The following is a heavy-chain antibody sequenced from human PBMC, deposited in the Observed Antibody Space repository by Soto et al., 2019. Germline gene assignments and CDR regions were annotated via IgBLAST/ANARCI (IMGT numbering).Heavy chain of an antibody. D-gene: IGHD3-22*01. Sequence: QVQLVESGGGLVKPGGSLRLSCAASGFTFSDYYMTWIRQTPGKGLECISYISSSSSYTNYADSVKGRFTISRDNVKNSLYLQMNSLRAEDTAVYYCARVGRYYDSCGYVQYFDYWGQGTLVTVSS. V-gene: IGHV3-11*05. CDR2: ISSSSSYT. CDR1: GFTFSDYY. CDR3: ARVGRYYDSCGYVQYFDY. J-gene: IGHJ4*02.